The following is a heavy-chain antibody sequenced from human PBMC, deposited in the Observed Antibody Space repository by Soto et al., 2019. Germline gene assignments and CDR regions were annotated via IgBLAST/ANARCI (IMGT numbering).Heavy chain of an antibody. Sequence: GGSLRLSCAASGFTFSSYDMHWVRQATGKGLEWVSAIGTAGDTYYPGSVKGRFTISRENAKNSLYLQMNSLRAGDTAVYYCARSSRGYYYFDYWGLGTLVTVSS. CDR2: IGTAGDT. D-gene: IGHD3-22*01. CDR1: GFTFSSYD. V-gene: IGHV3-13*01. J-gene: IGHJ4*02. CDR3: ARSSRGYYYFDY.